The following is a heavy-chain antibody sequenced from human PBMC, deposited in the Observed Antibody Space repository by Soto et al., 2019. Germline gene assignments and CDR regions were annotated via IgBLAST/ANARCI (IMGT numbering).Heavy chain of an antibody. Sequence: PGGSLRLSCAASGFTFSSYWMSWVRQAPGKGLEWVANIKQDGSEKYYVDSVKGRFTISRDNAKNSLYLQMNSLRAEDTAVYYCARAGIYSSPYDAFDIWGQGTMVTVSS. V-gene: IGHV3-7*01. D-gene: IGHD6-13*01. CDR2: IKQDGSEK. CDR1: GFTFSSYW. J-gene: IGHJ3*02. CDR3: ARAGIYSSPYDAFDI.